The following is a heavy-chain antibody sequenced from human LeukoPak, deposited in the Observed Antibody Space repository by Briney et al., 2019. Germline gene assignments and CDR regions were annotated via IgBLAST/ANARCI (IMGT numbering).Heavy chain of an antibody. CDR3: VRRVVVVTANDKSDAFDV. V-gene: IGHV4-59*01. D-gene: IGHD2-21*02. J-gene: IGHJ3*01. CDR1: GGSISSYY. CDR2: IYYTGSS. Sequence: SETLSLTCTASGGSISSYYWNWIRQPPGEGLEWIGYIYYTGSSTYNPSLKGQVTISMDTSKDQFSLKLRSVTAADTAVYYCVRRVVVVTANDKSDAFDVWGQGTVVTVSS.